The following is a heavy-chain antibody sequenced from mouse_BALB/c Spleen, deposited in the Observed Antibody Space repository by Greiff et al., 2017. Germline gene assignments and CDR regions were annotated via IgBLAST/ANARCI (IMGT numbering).Heavy chain of an antibody. CDR1: GYTFTNYW. CDR3: ARGDLSYYGNSLDY. CDR2: IYPGGGYT. V-gene: IGHV1-63*02. Sequence: VQLQQSGAELVRPGTSVKISCKASGYTFTNYWLGWVKQRPGHGLEWIGDIYPGGGYTNYNEKFKGKATLTADTSSSTAYMQLSSLTSEDSAVYFCARGDLSYYGNSLDYWGQGTTLTVSS. D-gene: IGHD2-10*01. J-gene: IGHJ2*01.